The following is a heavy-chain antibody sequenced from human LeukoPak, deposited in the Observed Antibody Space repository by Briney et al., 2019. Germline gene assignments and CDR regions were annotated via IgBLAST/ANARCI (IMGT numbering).Heavy chain of an antibody. CDR2: FDPEDGET. J-gene: IGHJ4*02. D-gene: IGHD4-17*01. V-gene: IGHV1-24*01. CDR1: GYTLTELS. Sequence: GASVKVSCMVSGYTLTELSMHWVRQAPGKGLEWMGGFDPEDGETIYAQKFQGRVTMTEDTSTDTAYMELSSLRSEDTAVYYCATVGTVTSSFDYWGQGTLVTVSS. CDR3: ATVGTVTSSFDY.